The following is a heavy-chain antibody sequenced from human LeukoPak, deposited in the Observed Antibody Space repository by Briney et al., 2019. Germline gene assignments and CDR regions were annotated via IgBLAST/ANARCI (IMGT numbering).Heavy chain of an antibody. Sequence: GGSLRLSCAASGFTFSSYGMHWVRQAPGKGLEWVAFIRYDGSNKYYADSVKGRFTISRDNSKNTLYLQMNSLRAEDTAVYYCARAMVRGVTAFDYWGQGTLVTVS. V-gene: IGHV3-30*02. CDR1: GFTFSSYG. CDR2: IRYDGSNK. J-gene: IGHJ4*02. CDR3: ARAMVRGVTAFDY. D-gene: IGHD3-10*01.